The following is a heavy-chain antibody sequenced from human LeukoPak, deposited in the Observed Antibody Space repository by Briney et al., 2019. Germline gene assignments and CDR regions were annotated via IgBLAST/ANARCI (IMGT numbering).Heavy chain of an antibody. CDR1: GGSFSGYY. J-gene: IGHJ6*02. D-gene: IGHD3-10*01. V-gene: IGHV4-34*01. CDR3: ARGPFYGSGSSQDYGMDV. Sequence: EPSETLSLTCAVYGGSFSGYYWSWIRQPPGKGLEWIGEINHSRSTNYNPSLKSRVTISVDTSKNQFSLKLSSVTAADTAVYYCARGPFYGSGSSQDYGMDVWGQGTTVTVSS. CDR2: INHSRST.